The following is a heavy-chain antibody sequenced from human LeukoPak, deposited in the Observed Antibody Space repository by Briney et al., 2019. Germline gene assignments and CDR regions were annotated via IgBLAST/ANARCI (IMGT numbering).Heavy chain of an antibody. V-gene: IGHV1-18*01. CDR3: ARPRYCSSTSCRKSYWYFDL. J-gene: IGHJ2*01. Sequence: ASVKVSCKASGYTFSNYGISWVRQAPGQGLEWMGWISAYNGNTNYAQKLQGRVTMTTDTSTSTAYMELRNLRSDDTAVYYCARPRYCSSTSCRKSYWYFDLWGRGTLVTVSS. CDR1: GYTFSNYG. CDR2: ISAYNGNT. D-gene: IGHD2-2*01.